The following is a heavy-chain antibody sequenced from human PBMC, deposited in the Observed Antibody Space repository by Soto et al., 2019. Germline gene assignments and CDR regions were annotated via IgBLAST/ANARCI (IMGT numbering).Heavy chain of an antibody. CDR3: ARQGLGSSGWFPIDWFDP. Sequence: PSETLSLTCTVSGGSISSSSYYWGWIRQPPGKGLEWIGSIYYSGSTYYNPSLKSRVTISVDTSKNQFSLKLSSVTAADTAVYYCARQGLGSSGWFPIDWFDPWGQGTLVTVSS. CDR1: GGSISSSSYY. J-gene: IGHJ5*02. V-gene: IGHV4-39*01. D-gene: IGHD6-19*01. CDR2: IYYSGST.